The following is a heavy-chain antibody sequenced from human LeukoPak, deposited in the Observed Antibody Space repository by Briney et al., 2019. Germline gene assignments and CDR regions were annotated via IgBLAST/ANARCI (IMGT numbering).Heavy chain of an antibody. CDR1: GFTFSSYW. CDR2: IKQDGSEK. J-gene: IGHJ4*02. V-gene: IGHV3-7*05. Sequence: GGSLRLSCAASGFTFSSYWMSWVRQAPGKGLEWVANIKQDGSEKYYVDSVKGRFTISRDNAKNSLYLQMNSLRAEDTAVYYCARDGIMAYANPMGPDYWGQGTLVTVSS. CDR3: ARDGIMAYANPMGPDY. D-gene: IGHD2-8*01.